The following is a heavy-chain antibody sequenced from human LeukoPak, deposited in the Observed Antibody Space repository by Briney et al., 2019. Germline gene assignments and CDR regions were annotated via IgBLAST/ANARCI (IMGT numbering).Heavy chain of an antibody. CDR3: ARGPYYFGSGTDYKRNGYAY. J-gene: IGHJ4*02. D-gene: IGHD3-10*01. Sequence: SSETLSLTCAVYGGSFSGYYWSWIRQPPGKGLEWIGEINHSGSADYNPSLERRVTISINTYKNQFSLKLNSVTAADTAVYYCARGPYYFGSGTDYKRNGYAYWGQGTLVTVSS. CDR2: INHSGSA. CDR1: GGSFSGYY. V-gene: IGHV4-34*01.